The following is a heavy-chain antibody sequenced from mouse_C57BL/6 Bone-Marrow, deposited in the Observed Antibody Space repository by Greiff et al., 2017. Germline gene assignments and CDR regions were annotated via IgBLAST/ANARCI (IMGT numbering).Heavy chain of an antibody. CDR2: ISYDGSN. CDR3: ARGRYDYDYAMDY. CDR1: GYSITSGYY. V-gene: IGHV3-6*01. D-gene: IGHD2-4*01. J-gene: IGHJ4*01. Sequence: EVQLQQSGPGLVKPSQSLSLTCSVTGYSITSGYYWNWIRQFPGNKLEWMGYISYDGSNNYNPSLKNRISITRDTSKNQFFLKLNSVTTEDTATYYCARGRYDYDYAMDYWGQGTSVTVSS.